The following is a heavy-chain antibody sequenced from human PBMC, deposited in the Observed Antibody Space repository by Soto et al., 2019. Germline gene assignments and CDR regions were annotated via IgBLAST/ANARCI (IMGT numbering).Heavy chain of an antibody. CDR1: GYTFTGYY. D-gene: IGHD3-22*01. J-gene: IGHJ6*02. CDR2: INPNSGGT. V-gene: IGHV1-2*02. CDR3: ARGGVVITKGGDYYYGMDV. Sequence: ASVKVSCKASGYTFTGYYMHWVRQAPGQGLEWMGWINPNSGGTNYAQKFQGRVTMTRDTSISTAYMELGRLRSDDTAVYYCARGGVVITKGGDYYYGMDVWGQGTTVTVSS.